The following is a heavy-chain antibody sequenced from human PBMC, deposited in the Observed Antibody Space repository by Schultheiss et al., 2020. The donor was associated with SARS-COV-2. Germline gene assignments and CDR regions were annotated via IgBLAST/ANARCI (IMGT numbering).Heavy chain of an antibody. D-gene: IGHD4-17*01. CDR2: IDWDDDK. J-gene: IGHJ4*02. Sequence: SGPTLVKPTQTLTLTCTFSGFSLSTSGMCVSWIRQPPGKALEWLARIDWDDDKYYSTSLKTRLTISKDTSKNQVVLTMTNMDPVDTATYYCAHTFAATVTNEFDYWGQGTLVTVSS. CDR3: AHTFAATVTNEFDY. V-gene: IGHV2-70*11. CDR1: GFSLSTSGMC.